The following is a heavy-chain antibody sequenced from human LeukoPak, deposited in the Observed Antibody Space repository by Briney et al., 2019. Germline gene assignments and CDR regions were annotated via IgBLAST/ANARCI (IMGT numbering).Heavy chain of an antibody. CDR3: ARHNYDILTDHYYHMDL. CDR1: GYSFTSYC. Sequence: GESLKISCKGSGYSFTSYCIGWVRQMPGKGLEWMGSIYPGDSGTRYSPSFQGQVTISADKSVSNAYLQRSILNAADTAMDYCARHNYDILTDHYYHMDLWGKGTTVSVPS. D-gene: IGHD3-9*01. J-gene: IGHJ6*03. V-gene: IGHV5-51*01. CDR2: IYPGDSGT.